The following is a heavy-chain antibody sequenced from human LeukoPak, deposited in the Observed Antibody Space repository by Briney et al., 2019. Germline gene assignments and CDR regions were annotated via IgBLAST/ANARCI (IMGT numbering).Heavy chain of an antibody. D-gene: IGHD3-22*01. CDR3: TSDTYYYDSTGLGHWFVP. CDR2: INPNSGGT. Sequence: AASVTVSCKASGYTFTGYYMHWVRQAPGQGLEWMGWINPNSGGTNYAQTFQGRVTMTRDKSNSTAYMELSRLRYDDTAVYYCTSDTYYYDSTGLGHWFVPWGQGALVTASS. V-gene: IGHV1-2*02. CDR1: GYTFTGYY. J-gene: IGHJ5*02.